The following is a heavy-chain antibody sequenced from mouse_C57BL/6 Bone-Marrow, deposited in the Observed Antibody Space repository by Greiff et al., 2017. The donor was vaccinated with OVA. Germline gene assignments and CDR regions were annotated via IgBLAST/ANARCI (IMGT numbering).Heavy chain of an antibody. V-gene: IGHV1-81*01. CDR1: GYTFTSYG. CDR3: ARRGGNYYAMDY. J-gene: IGHJ4*01. CDR2: IYPRSGNT. Sequence: QVQLQQSGAELARPGASVKLSCKASGYTFTSYGISWVKQRTGQGLEWIGEIYPRSGNTYYNEKFKGKATLTADKSSRAAYMEPRSLTSEDSAVYFCARRGGNYYAMDYWGQGTSVTVSS. D-gene: IGHD2-1*01.